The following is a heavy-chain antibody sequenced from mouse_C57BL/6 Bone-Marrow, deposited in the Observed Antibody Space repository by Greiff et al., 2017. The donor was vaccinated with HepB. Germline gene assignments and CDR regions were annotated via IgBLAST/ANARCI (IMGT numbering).Heavy chain of an antibody. V-gene: IGHV1-64*01. CDR2: IHPNSGST. J-gene: IGHJ4*01. D-gene: IGHD2-12*01. Sequence: VQLQQPGAELVKPGASVKLSCMASGYTFTSYWMHWVKQRPGQGLEWIGMIHPNSGSTNYNEKFKSKATLTVDKSSSTAYMQLSSLTSEDSAVYYCARILRRGAMDYWGQGTSVTVSS. CDR1: GYTFTSYW. CDR3: ARILRRGAMDY.